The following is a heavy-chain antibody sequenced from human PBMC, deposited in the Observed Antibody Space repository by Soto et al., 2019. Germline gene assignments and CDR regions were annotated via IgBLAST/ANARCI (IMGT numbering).Heavy chain of an antibody. CDR1: GYSFTSCG. D-gene: IGHD6-13*01. V-gene: IGHV5-51*01. CDR2: IYPGDSDT. J-gene: IGHJ6*02. CDR3: ARDQQLVDYYYYYGMDV. Sequence: GESLKISCKGSGYSFTSCGIGWVRQMPGKGLEWMGIIYPGDSDTRYSPSFQGQVTISADKSISTAYLQWSSLKASDTAMYYCARDQQLVDYYYYYGMDVWGQGTTVTVSS.